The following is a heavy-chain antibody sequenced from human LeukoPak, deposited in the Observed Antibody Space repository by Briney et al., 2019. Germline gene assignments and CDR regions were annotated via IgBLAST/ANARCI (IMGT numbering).Heavy chain of an antibody. CDR3: AKDRHYDSSGYSFDY. D-gene: IGHD3-22*01. CDR2: ISWNSGSI. CDR1: GFTFSSYW. Sequence: GGSLRLSCAASGFTFSSYWMHWVRHAPGKGLEWVSGISWNSGSIGYADSVKGRFTISRDNAKNSLYLQMNSPRAEDTALYYCAKDRHYDSSGYSFDYWGQGTLVTVSS. V-gene: IGHV3-9*01. J-gene: IGHJ4*02.